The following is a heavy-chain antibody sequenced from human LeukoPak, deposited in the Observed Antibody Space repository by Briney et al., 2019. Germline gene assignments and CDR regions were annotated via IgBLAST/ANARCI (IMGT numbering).Heavy chain of an antibody. D-gene: IGHD2-8*02. CDR3: ARVPGTVQVDTLYFDY. J-gene: IGHJ4*02. Sequence: ASVKLSCKASGYTFTSYAMHWVRQAPGQRLDSTGWINACNGNTKYSQKFQARVTITRATSASTAYMELSSLRSEDTAVYYCARVPGTVQVDTLYFDYWGQGTLVTVSS. V-gene: IGHV1-3*01. CDR2: INACNGNT. CDR1: GYTFTSYA.